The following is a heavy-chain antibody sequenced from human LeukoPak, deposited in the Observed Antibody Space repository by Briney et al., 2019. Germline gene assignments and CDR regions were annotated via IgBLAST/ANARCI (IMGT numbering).Heavy chain of an antibody. V-gene: IGHV3-15*01. CDR1: GFTFGNAW. J-gene: IGHJ4*02. CDR2: IKSKTDGGTT. CDR3: TTTYVETYMVAD. D-gene: IGHD5-18*01. Sequence: GSLRLSCAASGFTFGNAWMTWVRQAPGKGLEWVGRIKSKTDGGTTDYAAPVKGRFTISRDDSRNMLYLQMHSLKTDDTALYYCTTTYVETYMVADWGQGTLVTVSS.